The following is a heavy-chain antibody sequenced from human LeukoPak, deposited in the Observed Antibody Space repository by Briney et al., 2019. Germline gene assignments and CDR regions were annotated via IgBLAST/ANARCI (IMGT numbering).Heavy chain of an antibody. Sequence: QPGGSLRLSCAASAFTFSSYAMSWVRQAPGKGLEWVSAISGSGGSTYYADSVKGRFTISRDNSKNTLYLQMNSLRAEDMAVYYCAKDITTVAYCSSDSCYPDYWGQGTLVTVSS. J-gene: IGHJ4*02. V-gene: IGHV3-23*01. CDR3: AKDITTVAYCSSDSCYPDY. D-gene: IGHD2-15*01. CDR1: AFTFSSYA. CDR2: ISGSGGST.